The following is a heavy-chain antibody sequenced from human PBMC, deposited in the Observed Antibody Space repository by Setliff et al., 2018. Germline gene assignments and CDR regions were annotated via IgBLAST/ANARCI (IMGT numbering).Heavy chain of an antibody. CDR3: ARTCSGSGCYAGLES. D-gene: IGHD2-15*01. CDR1: GFTFSNAW. J-gene: IGHJ4*02. Sequence: PGGSLRLSCAASGFTFSNAWMSWVRQAPGKGLEWVAVIWDDGGNKYHADSVKGRFTISRDNSKNTLYLQMNSLRPEDTAVYYCARTCSGSGCYAGLESWGQGTPVTVSS. V-gene: IGHV3-33*08. CDR2: IWDDGGNK.